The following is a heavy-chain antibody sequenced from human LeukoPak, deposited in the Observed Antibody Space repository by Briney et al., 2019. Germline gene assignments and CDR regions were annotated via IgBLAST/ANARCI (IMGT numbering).Heavy chain of an antibody. CDR2: IKSKTDGGPT. V-gene: IGHV3-15*01. J-gene: IGHJ4*02. Sequence: GGSLRLFCATSGFTFCNAWMSWVRQAPGEGLEGVGRIKSKTDGGPTDYAAPVKGRFTNSRDDSKNTLYLQKNSLKTEYTAVYYCPTDQSCGWRNFDYWGQGTLVTVSS. CDR3: PTDQSCGWRNFDY. D-gene: IGHD6-19*01. CDR1: GFTFCNAW.